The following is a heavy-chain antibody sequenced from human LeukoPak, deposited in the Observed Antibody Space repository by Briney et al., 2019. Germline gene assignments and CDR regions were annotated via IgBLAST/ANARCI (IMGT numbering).Heavy chain of an antibody. CDR1: GGTFGSYP. Sequence: SVKVSCKVSGGTFGSYPISWVRQAPGQGLEWMGEITPIFGGAQNAEKFQGRVTITADEPTSTVYMELTSLRLDDTAMYYCARNSRVASTSGLNYWGQGTLVTVSS. CDR3: ARNSRVASTSGLNY. D-gene: IGHD5-12*01. J-gene: IGHJ4*02. V-gene: IGHV1-69*13. CDR2: ITPIFGGA.